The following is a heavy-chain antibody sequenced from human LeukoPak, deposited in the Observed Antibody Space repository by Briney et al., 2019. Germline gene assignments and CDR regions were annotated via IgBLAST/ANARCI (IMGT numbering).Heavy chain of an antibody. J-gene: IGHJ6*02. Sequence: SETLSLTCAVYGGSFSGYYWSWIRQPPGKGLEWIGEINHSGSTNYNPSLKSRVTISVDTSKNQFSLRLSSVTAADTAVYYCARGFGESEYYYYGMDVWGQGTTVTVSS. CDR1: GGSFSGYY. CDR3: ARGFGESEYYYYGMDV. D-gene: IGHD3-10*01. V-gene: IGHV4-34*01. CDR2: INHSGST.